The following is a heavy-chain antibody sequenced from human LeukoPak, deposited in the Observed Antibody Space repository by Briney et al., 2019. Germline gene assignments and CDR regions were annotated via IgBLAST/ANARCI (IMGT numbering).Heavy chain of an antibody. J-gene: IGHJ6*03. CDR3: ARGGTVHYYYYYMDV. D-gene: IGHD4-17*01. Sequence: GSVKVSCKASGYTFTSYDINWVRQATGQGLEWMGWMNPNSGNTGYAQKFQGRVTMTRDMSTSTVYMELSSLRSEDTAVYYCARGGTVHYYYYYMDVWGKGTTVTVSS. CDR2: MNPNSGNT. V-gene: IGHV1-8*01. CDR1: GYTFTSYD.